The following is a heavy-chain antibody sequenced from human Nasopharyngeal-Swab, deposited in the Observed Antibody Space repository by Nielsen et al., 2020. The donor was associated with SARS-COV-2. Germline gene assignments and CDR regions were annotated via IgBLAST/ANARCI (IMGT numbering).Heavy chain of an antibody. D-gene: IGHD6-13*01. J-gene: IGHJ4*02. V-gene: IGHV3-21*06. Sequence: GESLKISCEASGFTFTSYSINWFRQAPGKGLEWVSLIGHDGRATFYPDSLKGRFTTSRDSAQNLVYLQINSLRAEDTAVYYCARDGSGWSRDYWGQGTLVIVSS. CDR1: GFTFTSYS. CDR2: IGHDGRAT. CDR3: ARDGSGWSRDY.